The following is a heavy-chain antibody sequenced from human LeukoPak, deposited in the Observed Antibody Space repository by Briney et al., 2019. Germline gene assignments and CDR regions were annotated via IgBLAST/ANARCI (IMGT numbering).Heavy chain of an antibody. CDR1: GGTYSYN. J-gene: IGHJ1*01. CDR3: ATYGGHLAEYFQH. CDR2: IIPPLRTA. D-gene: IGHD4-23*01. V-gene: IGHV1-69*16. Sequence: GASVKVSCKASGGTYSYNINWVRQAPGQGLEWMGGIIPPLRTANYAQQFQGRVTITTDDSTTTAYLELTSLTSGDAAVYYCATYGGHLAEYFQHWGQGTLVAVSS.